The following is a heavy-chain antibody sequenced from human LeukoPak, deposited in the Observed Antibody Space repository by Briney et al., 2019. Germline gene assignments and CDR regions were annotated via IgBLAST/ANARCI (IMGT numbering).Heavy chain of an antibody. Sequence: GGSLRLSCAASGFTFSSYAMSWVRQAPGKGLEWVSAISGSGGSTYYADSVKGRFTISRDNSKNTLYLQMNSLRAEDTAVYYCAKVGLPMVRGVKGFDHWGQGTLVTVSS. J-gene: IGHJ5*02. CDR1: GFTFSSYA. D-gene: IGHD3-10*01. CDR3: AKVGLPMVRGVKGFDH. V-gene: IGHV3-23*01. CDR2: ISGSGGST.